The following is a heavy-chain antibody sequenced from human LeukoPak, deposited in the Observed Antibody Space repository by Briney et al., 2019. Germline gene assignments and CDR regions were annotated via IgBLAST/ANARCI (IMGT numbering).Heavy chain of an antibody. V-gene: IGHV4-34*01. Sequence: SETLSLTCAVNGGSFSGYYWSWIRQPPGKGLEWIGEINHSGSTNYNPSLKSRVTISVDTSKNQFSLKLSSVTAADTAVYYCASGSFAGIAVAGTFDYWGQGTLVTVSS. CDR1: GGSFSGYY. D-gene: IGHD6-19*01. CDR2: INHSGST. J-gene: IGHJ4*02. CDR3: ASGSFAGIAVAGTFDY.